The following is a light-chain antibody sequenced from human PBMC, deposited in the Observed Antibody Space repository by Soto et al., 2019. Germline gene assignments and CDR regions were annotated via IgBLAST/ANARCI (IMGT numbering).Light chain of an antibody. J-gene: IGKJ4*02. CDR2: GAS. CDR1: RSVSSDY. Sequence: EIVLTQSPGTLSLSPGERPTLSCRASRSVSSDYCAWYQQKPGQAPRLLIHGASNRATGIPDRFSGRGSGTDFTLTISRLEPEDFAVYYCHQYESFPLTFGGGTKVEIK. V-gene: IGKV3-20*01. CDR3: HQYESFPLT.